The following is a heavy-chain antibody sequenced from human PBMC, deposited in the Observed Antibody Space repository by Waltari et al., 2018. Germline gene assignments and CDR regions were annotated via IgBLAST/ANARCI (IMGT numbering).Heavy chain of an antibody. CDR3: ARGNDDAFDI. V-gene: IGHV4-61*09. CDR2: IYTSGST. Sequence: QVQLQESGPGLVKPSQTLSLPCPVSGASISSGSYYWSWIRQPAGKGLEWIGYIYTSGSTNYNPSLKSRVTISVDTSKNQFSLKLSSVTAADTAVYYCARGNDDAFDIWGQGTMVTVSS. CDR1: GASISSGSYY. J-gene: IGHJ3*02.